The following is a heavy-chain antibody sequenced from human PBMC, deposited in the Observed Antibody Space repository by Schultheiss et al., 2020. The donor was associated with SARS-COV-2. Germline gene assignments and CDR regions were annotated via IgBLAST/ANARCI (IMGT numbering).Heavy chain of an antibody. CDR3: ARGLVGATFSDAFDI. Sequence: GGSLRLSCAASGFTFSSYEMNWVRQAPGKGLEWVSAISGSGGSTYYADSVKGRFTISRDNSKNTLYLQMNSLRAEDTAVYYCARGLVGATFSDAFDIWGQGTMVTVSS. D-gene: IGHD1-26*01. CDR2: ISGSGGST. J-gene: IGHJ3*02. CDR1: GFTFSSYE. V-gene: IGHV3-23*01.